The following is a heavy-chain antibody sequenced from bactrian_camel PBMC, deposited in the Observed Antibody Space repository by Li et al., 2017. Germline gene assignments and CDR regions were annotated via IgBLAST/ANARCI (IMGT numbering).Heavy chain of an antibody. J-gene: IGHJ6*01. D-gene: IGHD2*01. CDR1: THVYSSSC. Sequence: HVQLVESGGGSVQTGGSLRLTCTASSTHVYSSSCIGWFRQSPGKEREGIAAINTGVGDYVTRYGDSVRGRFSISGDAANNKVYLQMNSLKFEDTALYYCATFGGDWDFSRADFAYWGQGTQVTVS. CDR2: INTGVGDYVT. V-gene: IGHV3S54*01. CDR3: ATFGGDWDFSRADFAY.